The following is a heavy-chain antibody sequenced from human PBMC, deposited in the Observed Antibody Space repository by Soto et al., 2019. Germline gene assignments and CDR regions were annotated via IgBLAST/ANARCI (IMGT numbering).Heavy chain of an antibody. CDR3: ARRVCSSTSCYAEGWFDP. Sequence: QVQLQESGPGLVKPSQTLSLTCTVSGGSISSGGYYWSWIRQHPGKGLEWIGYIYYSGSTYYNPSIKSRVTISVDTSKNQFSLKLSSVTAADTAVYYCARRVCSSTSCYAEGWFDPWGQGTLVTVSS. CDR1: GGSISSGGYY. J-gene: IGHJ5*02. D-gene: IGHD2-2*01. V-gene: IGHV4-31*03. CDR2: IYYSGST.